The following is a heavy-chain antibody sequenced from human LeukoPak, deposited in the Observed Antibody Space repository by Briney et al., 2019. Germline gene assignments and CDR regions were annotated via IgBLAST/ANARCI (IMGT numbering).Heavy chain of an antibody. V-gene: IGHV1-46*01. CDR2: INPSGGST. CDR3: ARVEYSSGWLDAFDI. J-gene: IGHJ3*02. CDR1: GYTFTSYY. D-gene: IGHD6-19*01. Sequence: ASVTVSCKASGYTFTSYYMHWVRQAPGRGLEWMGIINPSGGSTSYAQKFQGRVTMTRDMSTSTVYMELSSLRSEDTAVYYCARVEYSSGWLDAFDIWGQGTMVTVSS.